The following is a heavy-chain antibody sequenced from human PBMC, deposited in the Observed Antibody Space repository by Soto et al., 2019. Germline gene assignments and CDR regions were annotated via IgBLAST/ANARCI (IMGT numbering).Heavy chain of an antibody. J-gene: IGHJ6*02. V-gene: IGHV4-59*01. CDR2: IYYSGST. CDR3: ARDLKVGYYYYGMDV. Sequence: PSETLSLTCTVSGGSISSYYWSWIRQPPGKGLEWIGYIYYSGSTNDNPSLKSRVTISVDTSKNQFSLKLSSVTAADTAVYYCARDLKVGYYYYGMDVWGQGTTVTVSS. CDR1: GGSISSYY.